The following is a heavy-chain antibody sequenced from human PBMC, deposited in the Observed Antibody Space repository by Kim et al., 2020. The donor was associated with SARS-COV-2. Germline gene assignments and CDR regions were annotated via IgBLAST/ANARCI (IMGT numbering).Heavy chain of an antibody. J-gene: IGHJ4*02. CDR3: ATMVWGVINDY. V-gene: IGHV3-30*02. D-gene: IGHD3-10*01. CDR2: K. Sequence: KYYADSVKGRFTMSRDESKNTLFLQMNSLRAEDTAVYYCATMVWGVINDYWGQGTLVTVSS.